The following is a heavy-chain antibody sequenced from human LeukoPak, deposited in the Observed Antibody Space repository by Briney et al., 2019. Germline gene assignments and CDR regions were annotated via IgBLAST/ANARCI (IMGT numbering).Heavy chain of an antibody. CDR1: GYAFTTYW. J-gene: IGHJ4*02. Sequence: PGESLKISFKGSGYAFTTYWIGWVRQMPGKGLEWMGIVFPSDSDTRYSPSFQGQVTISADKSISTAYLQWSSLKASDTAMYYCATGLHRVFNYWGQGTLVTVSS. D-gene: IGHD3-10*01. CDR2: VFPSDSDT. V-gene: IGHV5-51*01. CDR3: ATGLHRVFNY.